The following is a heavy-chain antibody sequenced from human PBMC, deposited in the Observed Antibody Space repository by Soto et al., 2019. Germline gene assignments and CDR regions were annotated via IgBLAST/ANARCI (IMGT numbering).Heavy chain of an antibody. J-gene: IGHJ4*02. D-gene: IGHD2-21*01. CDR2: ISAYSGNT. CDR1: GYTFTNFG. V-gene: IGHV1-18*01. CDR3: ASGVIPIDY. Sequence: QVQLVQSGAEVKKPGASVKVSCKTSGYTFTNFGLSWVRQAPGQGLEWMGWISAYSGNTNYAQNLQGRVTLTTDTSTSTTYMELRRLRSVDTVVYYCASGVIPIDYWVQGSLVTVSS.